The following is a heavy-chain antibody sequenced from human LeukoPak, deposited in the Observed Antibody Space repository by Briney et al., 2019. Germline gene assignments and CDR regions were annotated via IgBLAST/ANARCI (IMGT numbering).Heavy chain of an antibody. J-gene: IGHJ4*02. CDR2: IYTSGST. CDR3: ARDSTSGPFYYFDY. Sequence: SETLSLTCTVSGGSISSYYWSWIRQPAGKGLEWIGRIYTSGSTNYNPSLKSRVTMSVDTSKNQFSLKLSSVTAADTAVYYCARDSTSGPFYYFDYWGQGTLVTVSS. CDR1: GGSISSYY. V-gene: IGHV4-4*07. D-gene: IGHD2-2*01.